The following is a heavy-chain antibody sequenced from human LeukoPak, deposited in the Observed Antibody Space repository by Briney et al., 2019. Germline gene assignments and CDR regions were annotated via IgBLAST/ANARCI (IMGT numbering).Heavy chain of an antibody. J-gene: IGHJ3*02. CDR2: ITSSSSYI. Sequence: PGGSPRLSCAASGFTFSYYNMNWVRQTPGKGLEWVSSITSSSSYIYYADSVKGRFTISRDNAKNSLYLQMNSLRAEDTAVYYCARDSTSGYSYGTDAFDIWGQGTMVTVSS. D-gene: IGHD5-18*01. CDR3: ARDSTSGYSYGTDAFDI. V-gene: IGHV3-21*01. CDR1: GFTFSYYN.